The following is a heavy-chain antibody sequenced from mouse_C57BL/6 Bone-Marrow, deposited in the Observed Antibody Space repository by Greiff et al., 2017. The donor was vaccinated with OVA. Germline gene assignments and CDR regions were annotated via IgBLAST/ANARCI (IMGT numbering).Heavy chain of an antibody. CDR2: IYPRDGST. V-gene: IGHV1-78*01. J-gene: IGHJ4*01. CDR1: GYTFTDHT. Sequence: QVQLQQSDAELVKPGASVKISCKVSGYTFTDHTIHWMKQRPEQGLEWIGYIYPRDGSTKYNEKFKGKATLTADKSSSTAYMQLNSLTSEDYSVYFWSRGGLRLFSYAMDYWGQGTSVTVPS. CDR3: SRGGLRLFSYAMDY. D-gene: IGHD2-4*01.